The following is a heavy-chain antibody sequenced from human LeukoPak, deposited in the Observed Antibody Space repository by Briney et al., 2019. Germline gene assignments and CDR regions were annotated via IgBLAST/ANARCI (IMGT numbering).Heavy chain of an antibody. J-gene: IGHJ4*02. CDR1: GFTFSTYS. CDR2: ISTGSSTI. CDR3: ARVAEIQLWLRSAFDY. D-gene: IGHD5-18*01. Sequence: GGSLRLSCAASGFTFSTYSMNWVRQAPRKGLEWVSFISTGSSTIYYADSVKGRFTISRDNAKNSLYLQMNSLRDEDTAVYYCARVAEIQLWLRSAFDYWGQGTLVTVSS. V-gene: IGHV3-48*02.